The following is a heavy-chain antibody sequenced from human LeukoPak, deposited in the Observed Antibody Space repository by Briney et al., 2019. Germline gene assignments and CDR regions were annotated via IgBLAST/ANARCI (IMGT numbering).Heavy chain of an antibody. CDR2: IKQDGSEK. CDR3: ARGFEDYDFWSGYYTLLGFDY. CDR1: GFTSSSYW. D-gene: IGHD3-3*01. V-gene: IGHV3-7*01. J-gene: IGHJ4*02. Sequence: GGSLRLSCAASGFTSSSYWMSWVRQAPGKGLEWVANIKQDGSEKYYVDSVKGRFTISRDNAKNSLYLQMNSLRAEDTAVYYCARGFEDYDFWSGYYTLLGFDYWGQGTLVTVSS.